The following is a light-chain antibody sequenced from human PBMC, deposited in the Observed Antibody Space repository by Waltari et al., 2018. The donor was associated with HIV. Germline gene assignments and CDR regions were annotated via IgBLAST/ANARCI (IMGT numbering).Light chain of an antibody. J-gene: IGLJ2*01. CDR2: EDN. CDR1: TRSIASYY. V-gene: IGLV6-57*01. CDR3: QSYDGDNHVI. Sequence: NSLLTQPHSVSESPGQPLTISSPRSTRSIASYYVQSYQQRPGNSPPTVIYEDNHRPSGVPDRFSGSIDSSSNSASLTISGLETEDEADYYCQSYDGDNHVIFGGGTKLTVL.